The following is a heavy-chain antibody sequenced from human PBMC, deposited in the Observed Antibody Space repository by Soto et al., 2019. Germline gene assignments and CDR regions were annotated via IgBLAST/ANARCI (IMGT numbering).Heavy chain of an antibody. Sequence: SETLSLTCAVSSGSISSSNWWSWVRQPPGKGLEWIGEIYHSGSTNYNPSLKSRVTISVDKSKNQFSLKLSSVTAADTAVYYCARMVARYYYYYMDVWGKGTTVTVSS. CDR2: IYHSGST. J-gene: IGHJ6*03. D-gene: IGHD2-8*01. CDR3: ARMVARYYYYYMDV. V-gene: IGHV4-4*02. CDR1: SGSISSSNW.